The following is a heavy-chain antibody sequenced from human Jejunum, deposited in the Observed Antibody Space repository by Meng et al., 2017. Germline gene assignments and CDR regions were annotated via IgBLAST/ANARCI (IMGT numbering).Heavy chain of an antibody. J-gene: IGHJ4*02. CDR2: IKEDGSEK. Sequence: LSLTCAASGFTFSSYWMSWVRQAPGKGLEWVANIKEDGSEKYYVDSVKGRFTISRDNAKNSLYLQMNSLRVGDTAVYYCARWGPHGSGWSNWGQGTLVTVSS. CDR3: ARWGPHGSGWSN. V-gene: IGHV3-7*01. CDR1: GFTFSSYW. D-gene: IGHD6-19*01.